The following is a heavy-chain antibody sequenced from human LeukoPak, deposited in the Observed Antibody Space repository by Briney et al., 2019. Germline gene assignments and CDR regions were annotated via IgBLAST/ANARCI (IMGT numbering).Heavy chain of an antibody. CDR1: GYSISSGYY. J-gene: IGHJ5*02. V-gene: IGHV4-38-2*02. CDR3: ARVSYYGSGINWFDP. CDR2: IYHSGST. Sequence: SETLSLTCTVSGYSISSGYYWGWIRQPPGKGLEWIGSIYHSGSTYYNPSLKSRVTISVDTSKNQFSLKLSSVTAADTAVYYCARVSYYGSGINWFDPWGQGTLVTVSS. D-gene: IGHD3-10*01.